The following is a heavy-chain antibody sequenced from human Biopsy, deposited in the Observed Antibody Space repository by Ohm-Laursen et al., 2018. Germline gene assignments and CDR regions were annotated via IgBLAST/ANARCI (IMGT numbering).Heavy chain of an antibody. D-gene: IGHD3/OR15-3a*01. CDR2: ISSGGTTI. CDR3: ARNLRLAITMNSGETTHSFHFGMDV. Sequence: SLRLSCSAPGFPFSDYYMRWIRQAPGKGLEWVSYISSGGTTIYYADSVKGRFTISRDNAKNSLYLQMSSLRAEDTAIYYCARNLRLAITMNSGETTHSFHFGMDVRSQGTSVTVSS. J-gene: IGHJ6*02. V-gene: IGHV3-11*01. CDR1: GFPFSDYY.